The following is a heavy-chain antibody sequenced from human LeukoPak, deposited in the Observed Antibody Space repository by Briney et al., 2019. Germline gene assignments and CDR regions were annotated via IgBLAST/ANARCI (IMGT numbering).Heavy chain of an antibody. D-gene: IGHD1-1*01. CDR1: GFTFSSYG. CDR2: IRYDGSNK. J-gene: IGHJ4*02. Sequence: PGGSLRLSRAASGFTFSSYGMHWVRQAPGKGLEWVAFIRYDGSNKYYADSVKGRFTISRDNSKNTLYLQMNSLRAEDTAVYYCANSRTRPPKYYFDYWGQGTLVTVSS. V-gene: IGHV3-30*02. CDR3: ANSRTRPPKYYFDY.